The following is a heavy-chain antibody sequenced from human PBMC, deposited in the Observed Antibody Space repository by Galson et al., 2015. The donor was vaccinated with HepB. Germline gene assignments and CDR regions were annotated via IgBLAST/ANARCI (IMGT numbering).Heavy chain of an antibody. D-gene: IGHD4-11*01. CDR1: GGTFSSYA. V-gene: IGHV1-69*13. Sequence: SVKVSCKASGGTFSSYAISWVRQAPGQGLEWMGGIIPIFGTANYAQKFQGRVTITADESTSTAYMELSSLRSEDTAVYYCAGGRTEHDYSNQYRPDDAFDIWGQGTMVTVSS. CDR3: AGGRTEHDYSNQYRPDDAFDI. CDR2: IIPIFGTA. J-gene: IGHJ3*02.